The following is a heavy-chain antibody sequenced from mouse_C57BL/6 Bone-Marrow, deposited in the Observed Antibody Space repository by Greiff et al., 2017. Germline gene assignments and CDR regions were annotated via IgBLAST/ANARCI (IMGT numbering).Heavy chain of an antibody. CDR1: GFTFSSYA. CDR2: ISDGGSYT. D-gene: IGHD2-3*01. J-gene: IGHJ4*01. CDR3: ARGLLPYAMDY. Sequence: EVKLVESGGGLVKPGGSLKLSCAASGFTFSSYAMSWVRQTPEKRLEWVATISDGGSYTYYPDNVKGRFTLSRDNAKNNLYLQMSHLKSEDTAMYYCARGLLPYAMDYWGQGTSVTVSS. V-gene: IGHV5-4*03.